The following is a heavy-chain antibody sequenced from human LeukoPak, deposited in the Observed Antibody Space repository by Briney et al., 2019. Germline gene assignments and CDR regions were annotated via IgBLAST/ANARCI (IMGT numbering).Heavy chain of an antibody. V-gene: IGHV1-24*01. Sequence: GASVKVSCKVSGYTLTELSMHWVRQAPGKGLEWMGGFDPEDGETIYAQKFQGIVTMTEDTSTDTAYMELSSLRSEDTAVYYCATLGSGWYYFDYWGQGTLVTVSS. D-gene: IGHD6-19*01. CDR2: FDPEDGET. J-gene: IGHJ4*02. CDR3: ATLGSGWYYFDY. CDR1: GYTLTELS.